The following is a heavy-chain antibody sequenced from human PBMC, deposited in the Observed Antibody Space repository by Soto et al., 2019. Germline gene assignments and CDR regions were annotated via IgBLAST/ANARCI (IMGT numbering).Heavy chain of an antibody. CDR2: IYYSGST. V-gene: IGHV4-59*01. D-gene: IGHD2-15*01. CDR3: ARGYCSGGSCYSRFFDR. J-gene: IGHJ4*02. Sequence: SETLSLTCTVSGGSISSYYWNWIRQPPGKGLEWIGYIYYSGSTNSNPSLKSRVTISVDTSKNQFSLKLSSVTAADTAVYYCARGYCSGGSCYSRFFDRLGQGTLVTVSS. CDR1: GGSISSYY.